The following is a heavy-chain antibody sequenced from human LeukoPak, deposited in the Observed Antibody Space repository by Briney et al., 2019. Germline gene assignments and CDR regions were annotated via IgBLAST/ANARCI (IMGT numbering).Heavy chain of an antibody. CDR3: ARVRDSSGWVDYYYGMDV. CDR1: GGTFSSYA. V-gene: IGHV1-18*01. CDR2: ISAYNGNT. J-gene: IGHJ6*02. D-gene: IGHD6-19*01. Sequence: ASVKVSCKASGGTFSSYAISWVRQAPGQGLEWMGWISAYNGNTNYAQKLQGRVTMTTDTSTSTAYMELRSLRSDDTAVYYCARVRDSSGWVDYYYGMDVWGQGTTVTVSS.